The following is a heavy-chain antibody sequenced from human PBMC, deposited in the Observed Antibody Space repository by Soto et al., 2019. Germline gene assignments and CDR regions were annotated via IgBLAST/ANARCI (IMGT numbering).Heavy chain of an antibody. CDR2: IYSGGST. V-gene: IGHV3-53*01. D-gene: IGHD2-2*01. CDR3: ARGSSTGTYYYYGMDV. Sequence: GGSLRLSCAASGFTVSSNYMSWVRQSPGKGLEWVSVIYSGGSTYYADSVKGRFTISRGNSKNTLYLQMNSLRAEDTAVYYCARGSSTGTYYYYGMDVWGQGTTVTVSS. CDR1: GFTVSSNY. J-gene: IGHJ6*02.